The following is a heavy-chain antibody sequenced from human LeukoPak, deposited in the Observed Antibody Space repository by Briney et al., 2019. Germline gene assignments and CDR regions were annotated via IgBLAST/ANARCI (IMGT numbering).Heavy chain of an antibody. J-gene: IGHJ3*02. D-gene: IGHD3-22*01. CDR3: ARGLSTYYYDSTSNAFDI. Sequence: ASVKVSCKASGGTFSSYAISWLRQAPGQGLEWMGRIIPIFGTANYAQKFQGRVTITTDESTSTAYMELSSLRSEDTAVYYCARGLSTYYYDSTSNAFDIWGQGTMVTVSS. CDR2: IIPIFGTA. CDR1: GGTFSSYA. V-gene: IGHV1-69*05.